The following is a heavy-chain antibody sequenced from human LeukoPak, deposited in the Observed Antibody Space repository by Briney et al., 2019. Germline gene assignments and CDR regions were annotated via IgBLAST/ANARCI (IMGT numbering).Heavy chain of an antibody. Sequence: GRSLRLSCAVSGFTFSSYGMHWVRQAPGKGLEWVAVIWYDGSNKYYADSVKGRFTISRDDSKNTLYLQMNSLRAEDTAVYYCAREGDSSGYYGMDVWGQGTTVTVSS. CDR1: GFTFSSYG. CDR2: IWYDGSNK. V-gene: IGHV3-33*01. D-gene: IGHD3-22*01. J-gene: IGHJ6*02. CDR3: AREGDSSGYYGMDV.